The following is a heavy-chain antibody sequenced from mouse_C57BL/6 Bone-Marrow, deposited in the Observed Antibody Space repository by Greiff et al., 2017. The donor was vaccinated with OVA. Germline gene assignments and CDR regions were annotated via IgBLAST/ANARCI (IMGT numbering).Heavy chain of an antibody. V-gene: IGHV5-12*01. CDR3: ARPGYYGSSWAMDY. J-gene: IGHJ4*01. Sequence: EVKLMESGGGLVQPGGSLKLSCAASGFTFSDYYMYWVRQTPEKRLEWVAYISNGGGSTYYPDTVKGRFTISRDNAKNTLYLQMSRLKSEDTAMYYCARPGYYGSSWAMDYWGQGTSVTVSS. D-gene: IGHD1-1*01. CDR2: ISNGGGST. CDR1: GFTFSDYY.